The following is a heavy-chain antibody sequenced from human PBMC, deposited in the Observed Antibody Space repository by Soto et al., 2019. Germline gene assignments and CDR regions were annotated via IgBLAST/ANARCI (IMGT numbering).Heavy chain of an antibody. V-gene: IGHV4-61*01. CDR2: IYYSGST. CDR1: GGSVSSGSYY. J-gene: IGHJ5*02. CDR3: ARSVSYSALARIENNWFDP. Sequence: PSETLSLTCTVSGGSVSSGSYYWSWFRQPPGKGLEWIGYIYYSGSTNYNPSLKSLVTISVDTSKNQLSLKLSPVTAADTAVYYCARSVSYSALARIENNWFDPGGQGTLVTVS. D-gene: IGHD6-13*01.